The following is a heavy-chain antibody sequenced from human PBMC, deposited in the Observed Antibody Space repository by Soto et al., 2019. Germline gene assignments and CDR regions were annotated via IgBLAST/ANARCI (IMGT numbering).Heavy chain of an antibody. CDR1: GGSISSSSYY. CDR3: ASPSSGSAFDI. CDR2: IYYSGST. Sequence: QLQLQESGPGLVKPSETLSLTCTVSGGSISSSSYYWGWIRQPPGKGLEWIGSIYYSGSTYYNPSLKSRVTISVDTSKNQFSLKLSSVTAADTAVYYCASPSSGSAFDIWGQGTMVTVSS. V-gene: IGHV4-39*01. D-gene: IGHD6-19*01. J-gene: IGHJ3*02.